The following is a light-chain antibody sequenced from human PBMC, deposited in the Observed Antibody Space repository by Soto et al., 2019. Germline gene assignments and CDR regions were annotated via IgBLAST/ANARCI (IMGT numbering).Light chain of an antibody. CDR2: GAS. J-gene: IGKJ2*01. V-gene: IGKV3-20*01. CDR3: QQYGSSPYT. CDR1: QSVSSSY. Sequence: ELVLTQSPGTLSLSPGESATLSCRASQSVSSSYLAWYQQKPGQAPRLLIYGASSRDTGIPARFSGSGSGTDFTLTISRLEPEDFAVYYCQQYGSSPYTFGQGTKLEIK.